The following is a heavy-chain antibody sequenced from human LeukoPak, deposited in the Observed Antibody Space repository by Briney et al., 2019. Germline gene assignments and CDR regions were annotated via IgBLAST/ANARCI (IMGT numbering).Heavy chain of an antibody. D-gene: IGHD6-13*01. CDR2: IKQDGSEK. CDR3: AYSSSWFPLDY. V-gene: IGHV3-7*01. Sequence: GSLRPSCAASGFTFNNYWMRWVRQAPGKGLEWVANIKQDGSEKYYVDSVKGRFTISRDNAKNSLYLQMNSLRAEDTAVYYCAYSSSWFPLDYWGQGTLVTVSS. J-gene: IGHJ4*02. CDR1: GFTFNNYW.